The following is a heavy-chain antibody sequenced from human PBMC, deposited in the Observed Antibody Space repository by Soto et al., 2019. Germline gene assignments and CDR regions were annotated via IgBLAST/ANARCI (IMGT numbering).Heavy chain of an antibody. J-gene: IGHJ4*02. CDR3: AKEGSGWQDDWFFDY. CDR2: ISYDGSNK. CDR1: GFTFSSYG. V-gene: IGHV3-30*18. D-gene: IGHD6-19*01. Sequence: QVQLVESGGGVVQPGRSLRLSCAASGFTFSSYGMHWVRQAPGKGLEWVAVISYDGSNKYYADSVKGRFTISRDNSKNTLYLQMNSLRAEDTAVYYCAKEGSGWQDDWFFDYWGQGTLVTVSS.